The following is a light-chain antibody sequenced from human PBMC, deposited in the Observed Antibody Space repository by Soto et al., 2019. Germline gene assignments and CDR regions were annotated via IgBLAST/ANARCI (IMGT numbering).Light chain of an antibody. CDR3: QRYNSYWT. Sequence: DIQMTQSPSTLSASVGDRVTITCRASQGISSWLAWYQQKPGKAPKLLIYKASTLQSGVPSRFRGSGSGTEFTLTISSLQPDDFATYYCQRYNSYWTFGQGTKVEIK. CDR1: QGISSW. V-gene: IGKV1-5*03. CDR2: KAS. J-gene: IGKJ1*01.